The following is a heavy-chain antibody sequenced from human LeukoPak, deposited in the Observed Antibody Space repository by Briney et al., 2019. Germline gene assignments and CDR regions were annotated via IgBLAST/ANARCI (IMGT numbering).Heavy chain of an antibody. D-gene: IGHD3-10*01. CDR2: ISAYNGNT. Sequence: ASVKVSCKASGYTFTSYGISWVRQAPGQGLEWMGWISAYNGNTNYAQKLQGRVTMTTDTSTSTAYMELRSLRSDDTAVYYCARDLVLLWFGELSRGAFDIWGQGTMVTVSS. CDR1: GYTFTSYG. J-gene: IGHJ3*02. V-gene: IGHV1-18*01. CDR3: ARDLVLLWFGELSRGAFDI.